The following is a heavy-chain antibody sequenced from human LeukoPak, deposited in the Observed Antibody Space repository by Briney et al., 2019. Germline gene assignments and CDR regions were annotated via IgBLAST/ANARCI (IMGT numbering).Heavy chain of an antibody. CDR2: VSGSGGST. D-gene: IGHD6-6*01. CDR3: ARESIAASLGVLDY. J-gene: IGHJ4*02. Sequence: GGSLRLSCAASGFTFSSYAMSWVRQAPGKGLEWVSAVSGSGGSTYYADSVKGRFTISRGNSKNTLYLQMNSLRAEDTAVYYCARESIAASLGVLDYWGQGTLVTVSS. CDR1: GFTFSSYA. V-gene: IGHV3-23*01.